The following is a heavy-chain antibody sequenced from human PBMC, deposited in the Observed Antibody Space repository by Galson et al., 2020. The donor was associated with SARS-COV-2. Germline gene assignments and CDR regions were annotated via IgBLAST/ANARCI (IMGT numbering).Heavy chain of an antibody. CDR1: GYTLTELS. D-gene: IGHD3-3*01. V-gene: IGHV1-24*01. CDR2: FDPEDGET. J-gene: IGHJ6*03. CDR3: VTITIFGVAPRGYYYYMDV. Sequence: ASVKVSCKVSGYTLTELSMHWVRQAPGKGLEWMGGFDPEDGETIYAQKFQGRVTMTEDTSTDTAYMELSSLRSEDTAVYYCVTITIFGVAPRGYYYYMDVWGKGTTVTVSS.